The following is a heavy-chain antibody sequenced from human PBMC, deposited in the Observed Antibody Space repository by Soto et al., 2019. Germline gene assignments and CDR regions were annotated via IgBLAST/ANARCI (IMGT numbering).Heavy chain of an antibody. D-gene: IGHD1-26*01. CDR1: GFTFSSYA. Sequence: GGSLRLSCAASGFTFSSYAMSWVRQAPGKGLEWVSAISGSGGSTYYADSVKGRFTISRDNSKNTLYLQMNSLRAEDTAVYYCAKAPSGSYSKYYYGMDVWGQGTTVTVSS. CDR2: ISGSGGST. CDR3: AKAPSGSYSKYYYGMDV. V-gene: IGHV3-23*01. J-gene: IGHJ6*02.